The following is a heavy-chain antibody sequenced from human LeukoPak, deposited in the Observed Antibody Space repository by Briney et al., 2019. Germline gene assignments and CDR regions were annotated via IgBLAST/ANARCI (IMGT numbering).Heavy chain of an antibody. J-gene: IGHJ6*03. CDR1: GGSFSCYY. V-gene: IGHV4-34*01. D-gene: IGHD2-2*02. CDR3: ARGRGYCSSTSCYIGTTYYYYMDV. CDR2: INHSGST. Sequence: SETLSLTCAVYGGSFSCYYWSWIRQPPGKGLEWIGEINHSGSTNYNPSLKSRVSISVDTSKNQFSLKLSSVTAADTAVYYCARGRGYCSSTSCYIGTTYYYYMDVWGKGTTITVSS.